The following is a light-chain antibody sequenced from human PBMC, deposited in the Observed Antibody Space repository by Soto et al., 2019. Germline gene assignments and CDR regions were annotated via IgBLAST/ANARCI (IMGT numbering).Light chain of an antibody. CDR1: QSISSY. J-gene: IGKJ2*03. CDR3: QHNYHTPYS. V-gene: IGKV1-39*01. Sequence: DIQMTQSPSSLSASVGDRVTITCRASQSISSYLNWYLQKPGKAPKLLIYAASSLQSGVPSRFSGSGSWTDFTLTITSRQTEDFATDYCQHNYHTPYSFGQGTKLEIK. CDR2: AAS.